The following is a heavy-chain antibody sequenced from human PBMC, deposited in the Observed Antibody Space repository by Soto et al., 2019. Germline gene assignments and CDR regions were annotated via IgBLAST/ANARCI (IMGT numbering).Heavy chain of an antibody. D-gene: IGHD2-21*01. J-gene: IGHJ6*04. V-gene: IGHV1-69*01. CDR2: IIPIFGTA. CDR1: GGTFSSYA. Sequence: QVQLVQSGAEVKKPGSSVKVSCKASGGTFSSYAISWVRQAPGQGLEWMGGIIPIFGTANYAQKFQGRVTITADESTSTAYMELSSLRSEDTAVYYCARELWGIAYCGGFGIDHYYYYGMDVWGKWTTVTVSS. CDR3: ARELWGIAYCGGFGIDHYYYYGMDV.